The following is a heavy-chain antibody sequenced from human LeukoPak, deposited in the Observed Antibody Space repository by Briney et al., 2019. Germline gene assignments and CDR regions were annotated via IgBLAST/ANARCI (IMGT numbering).Heavy chain of an antibody. CDR3: ARDVMIFGVVMAGDAFDI. D-gene: IGHD3-3*01. V-gene: IGHV1-18*01. J-gene: IGHJ3*02. Sequence: GASVKVSCKASGYTFTSYGISWVRQAPGQGLEWMGWISAYNGNTNYAQKLQGRVTMTTDTSTSTAYMELRSLRSDDTAVYYCARDVMIFGVVMAGDAFDIWGQGTMVTVSS. CDR1: GYTFTSYG. CDR2: ISAYNGNT.